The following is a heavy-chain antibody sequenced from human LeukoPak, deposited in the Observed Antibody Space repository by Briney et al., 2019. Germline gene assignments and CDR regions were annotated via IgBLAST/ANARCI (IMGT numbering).Heavy chain of an antibody. J-gene: IGHJ5*02. Sequence: ASVKVSCKASGYTFTSYGISWVRQAPGQGLEWMGWISAYNGNTNYAQKLQGRVTMTTDTSTSTAYMELRSLRSDDTAVYYCASSYCSSTSCKSRDWFDPWGQGTLVTVSS. CDR3: ASSYCSSTSCKSRDWFDP. CDR2: ISAYNGNT. CDR1: GYTFTSYG. V-gene: IGHV1-18*01. D-gene: IGHD2-2*01.